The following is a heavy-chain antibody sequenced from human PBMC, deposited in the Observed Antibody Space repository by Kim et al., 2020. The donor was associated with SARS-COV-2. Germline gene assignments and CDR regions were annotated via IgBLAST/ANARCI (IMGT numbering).Heavy chain of an antibody. CDR3: ARMWGQPGLFDY. CDR1: GFAFTNYA. Sequence: GGSLRLSCAASGFAFTNYAMTWVRQAPGKGLEWVSIIGGTGDTTDYADSVKGRFTISRDNSKNTLYLQMNSLRAEDTAIYFCARMWGQPGLFDYWGQGTLVTVSS. J-gene: IGHJ4*02. V-gene: IGHV3-23*01. CDR2: IGGTGDTT. D-gene: IGHD3-16*01.